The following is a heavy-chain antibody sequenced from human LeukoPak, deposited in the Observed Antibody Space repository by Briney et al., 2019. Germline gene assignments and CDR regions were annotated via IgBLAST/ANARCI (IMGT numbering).Heavy chain of an antibody. CDR3: AREGFTYYDFWRGYYTFDY. D-gene: IGHD3-3*01. CDR2: ISSSSSTI. CDR1: GFTFSSYS. Sequence: GGSLRLSCAASGFTFSSYSMNWVRQAPGKGLEWVSYISSSSSTIYYADSVKGRFTISRDNAKNSLYLQMNSLRAEDTAVYYCAREGFTYYDFWRGYYTFDYWGQGTLVTVSS. J-gene: IGHJ4*02. V-gene: IGHV3-48*01.